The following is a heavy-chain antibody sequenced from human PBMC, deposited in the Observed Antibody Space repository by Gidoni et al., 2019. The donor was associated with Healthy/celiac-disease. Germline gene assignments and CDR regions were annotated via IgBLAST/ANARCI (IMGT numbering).Heavy chain of an antibody. V-gene: IGHV4-34*01. J-gene: IGHJ4*02. Sequence: QVQLQQWDAGLLKPSETLSLTCAVYGGSFSGYYWSWIRQPPGKGLEWIGEINHSGSTNYNPSLKSRVTISVDTSKNQFSLKLSSVTAADTAVYYCARTIIRGELLPAFDYWGQGTLVTVSS. D-gene: IGHD3-16*01. CDR3: ARTIIRGELLPAFDY. CDR1: GGSFSGYY. CDR2: INHSGST.